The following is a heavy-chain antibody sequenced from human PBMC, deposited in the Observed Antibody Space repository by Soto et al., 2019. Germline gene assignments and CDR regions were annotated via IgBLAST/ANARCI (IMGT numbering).Heavy chain of an antibody. V-gene: IGHV4-39*02. Sequence: SETLSLTCTVSGGSISSANYYWGWIRQPPGKGLEWIATIYYTGSTYYNPSLKSRVTISVDTSKNHFSLKLTSVTAADTAVYYCPRLWFAELFYFHYWGPGTLVTVSS. CDR3: PRLWFAELFYFHY. CDR1: GGSISSANYY. J-gene: IGHJ4*02. CDR2: IYYTGST. D-gene: IGHD3-10*01.